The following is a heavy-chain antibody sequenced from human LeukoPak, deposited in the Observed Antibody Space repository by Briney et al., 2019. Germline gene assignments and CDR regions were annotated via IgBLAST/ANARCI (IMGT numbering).Heavy chain of an antibody. J-gene: IGHJ4*02. CDR3: AKVRGTYSSGYFFDY. CDR1: GVTFSDYA. Sequence: GGSLRLSCAASGVTFSDYAMHWVRQAPGKGLEWLSIISWNSGYIGYADSVKGRFTISRDNAKKYLDLQMNSLRAEDTAFYYCAKVRGTYSSGYFFDYWGQGTLVTVSS. D-gene: IGHD6-19*01. CDR2: ISWNSGYI. V-gene: IGHV3-9*01.